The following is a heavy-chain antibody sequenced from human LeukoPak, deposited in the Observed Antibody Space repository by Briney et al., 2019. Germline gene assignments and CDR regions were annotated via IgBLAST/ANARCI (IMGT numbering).Heavy chain of an antibody. CDR3: ASGVYSSGWYLDY. D-gene: IGHD6-19*01. CDR2: ISGSGGST. Sequence: GGSLRLSCAASGFTFSSYAMSWVRQAPGKGLEWVSAISGSGGSTYYADSVTGRFTISRDNSKNTLYLQMNSLRAEDTAIYYCASGVYSSGWYLDYWGQGTLVTVSS. J-gene: IGHJ4*02. V-gene: IGHV3-23*01. CDR1: GFTFSSYA.